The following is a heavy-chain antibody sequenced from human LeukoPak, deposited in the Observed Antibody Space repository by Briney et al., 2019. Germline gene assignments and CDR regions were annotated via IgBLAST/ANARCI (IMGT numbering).Heavy chain of an antibody. CDR2: ISGSGGIT. V-gene: IGHV3-23*01. CDR3: AKSYNGYESKPDY. Sequence: GGSLRLSCAASRFTFSSYAMNWVRQAPGKGLEWVSVISGSGGITYYADSVKGRFTISRDNSKNTLYLQMNSLRAEDTAVYYCAKSYNGYESKPDYWGQGTLVTVSS. CDR1: RFTFSSYA. J-gene: IGHJ4*02. D-gene: IGHD5-12*01.